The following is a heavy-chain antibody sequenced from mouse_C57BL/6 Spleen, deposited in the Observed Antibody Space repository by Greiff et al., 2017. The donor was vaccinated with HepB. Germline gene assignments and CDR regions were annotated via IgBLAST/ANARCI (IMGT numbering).Heavy chain of an antibody. CDR1: GYTFTSYG. J-gene: IGHJ2*01. CDR2: SYPRSGNT. CDR3: ARGGDYDGDY. Sequence: QVQLKESGAELARPGASVKLSCKASGYTFTSYGISWVKQRTGQGLEWIGESYPRSGNTYYNEKFKGKATLTADKSSSTAYMELRSLTSEDSAVYFCARGGDYDGDYWGQGTTLTVSS. V-gene: IGHV1-81*01. D-gene: IGHD2-4*01.